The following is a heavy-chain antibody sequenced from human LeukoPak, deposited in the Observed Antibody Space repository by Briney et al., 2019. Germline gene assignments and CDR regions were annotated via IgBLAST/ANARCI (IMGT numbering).Heavy chain of an antibody. CDR2: IIPIFGTA. D-gene: IGHD1-7*01. CDR3: ARDDHNWNYRDDAFDI. Sequence: SVKVSCKASGGTFSSYAISWVRQAPGQGLEWMGGIIPIFGTADYAQKFQGRVTITADESTSTAYMELSSLRSEDTAVYYCARDDHNWNYRDDAFDIWGQGTMVTVSS. CDR1: GGTFSSYA. J-gene: IGHJ3*02. V-gene: IGHV1-69*13.